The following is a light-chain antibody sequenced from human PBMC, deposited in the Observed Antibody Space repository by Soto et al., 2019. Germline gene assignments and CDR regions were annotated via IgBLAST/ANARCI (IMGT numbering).Light chain of an antibody. CDR1: ALPKQY. CDR3: QSTDTSGTLWV. J-gene: IGLJ3*02. Sequence: SYELTQPPSVSVSPGQTARITCSGDALPKQYAHWYQQKPGQAPVLVINKDSERPSGIPERFSGSSSGTTVMLTISGVQAEDEADYYCQSTDTSGTLWVFGGGTKLTAL. CDR2: KDS. V-gene: IGLV3-25*03.